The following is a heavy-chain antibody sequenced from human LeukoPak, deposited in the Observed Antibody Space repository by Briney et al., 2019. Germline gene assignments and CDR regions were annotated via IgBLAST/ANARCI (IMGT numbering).Heavy chain of an antibody. CDR3: ARDRPVYGESN. D-gene: IGHD4-17*01. CDR1: GRTISRYW. Sequence: GGSLRLSCAGSGRTISRYWMSWVRQAPGKGLEWVANINQDASEKYYVDSVKGRFTISRDNAKNSLYLQMNRLRAEDTAVYYCARDRPVYGESNWGQGTLVTVSS. V-gene: IGHV3-7*03. CDR2: INQDASEK. J-gene: IGHJ4*02.